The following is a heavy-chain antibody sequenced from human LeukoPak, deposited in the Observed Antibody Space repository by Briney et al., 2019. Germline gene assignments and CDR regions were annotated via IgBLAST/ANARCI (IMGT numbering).Heavy chain of an antibody. CDR1: GGSISSYY. CDR3: ARSRPTYYYDSSGTNFDY. Sequence: KPSETLSPTCTGPGGSISSYYWSLIRQPPGKGLEWIGYIYYSGSTNYNPSLKSRVTISVDTSKNQFSLKLSSVTAADTAVYYCARSRPTYYYDSSGTNFDYWGQGTLVTVSS. CDR2: IYYSGST. J-gene: IGHJ4*02. D-gene: IGHD3-22*01. V-gene: IGHV4-59*08.